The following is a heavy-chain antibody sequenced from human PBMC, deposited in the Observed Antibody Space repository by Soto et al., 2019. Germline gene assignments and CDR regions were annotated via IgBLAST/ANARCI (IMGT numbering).Heavy chain of an antibody. CDR3: ARLYGGVSTFDY. Sequence: PGGSLRLSCGASGFTFSSHWMTWVRQAPGKGLEWVASINPDGSVKHYVDSVKGRFTISRDNADHSLYLQMSSLRAEDTAVYYSARLYGGVSTFDYWGQGTPVTVSS. J-gene: IGHJ4*02. CDR2: INPDGSVK. D-gene: IGHD1-26*01. CDR1: GFTFSSHW. V-gene: IGHV3-7*01.